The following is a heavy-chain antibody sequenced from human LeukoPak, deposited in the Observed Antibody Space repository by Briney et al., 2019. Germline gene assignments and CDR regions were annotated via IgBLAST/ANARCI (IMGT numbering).Heavy chain of an antibody. V-gene: IGHV2-5*02. J-gene: IGHJ4*02. CDR2: IYWDDDK. CDR1: GFSLSTSGVG. CDR3: AHPGLSIAAFDY. D-gene: IGHD6-6*01. Sequence: SGPTLVKPTQTLTLTCTFSGFSLSTSGVGVGWIRQPPGKALERLALIYWDDDKRYSPSLKSRLTITKDTSKNQVVLTMTNMDPVDTATYYCAHPGLSIAAFDYWGQGTLVTVSS.